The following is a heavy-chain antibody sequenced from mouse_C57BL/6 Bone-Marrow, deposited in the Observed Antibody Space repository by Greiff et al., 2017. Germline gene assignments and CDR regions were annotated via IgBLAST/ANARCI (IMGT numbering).Heavy chain of an antibody. Sequence: QVTLKESGPGILQSSQTLSLTCSFSGFSLSTSGMGVSWIRQPSGKGLEWLAHIYWVDDKRYNPSLKSRLTISKDTSRNQVFLKITSVDTADTATYYCARSGVDYGPLFADWGQGTLVTVSA. CDR1: GFSLSTSGMG. J-gene: IGHJ3*01. CDR2: IYWVDDK. D-gene: IGHD2-4*01. V-gene: IGHV8-12*01. CDR3: ARSGVDYGPLFAD.